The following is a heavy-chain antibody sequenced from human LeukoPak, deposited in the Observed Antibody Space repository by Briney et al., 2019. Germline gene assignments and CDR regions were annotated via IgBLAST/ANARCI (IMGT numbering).Heavy chain of an antibody. CDR1: GGSISSGDYY. CDR3: ARKTIDAYFDY. J-gene: IGHJ4*02. CDR2: IYYSGST. Sequence: SETLSLTCTVSGGSISSGDYYWSWIRQPPGKGLEWIGYIYYSGSTYYNPSLKSRVTISVDTSKNQFSLQLSSVTAADTAVYYCARKTIDAYFDYWGQGTLVTVSS. D-gene: IGHD2/OR15-2a*01. V-gene: IGHV4-30-4*01.